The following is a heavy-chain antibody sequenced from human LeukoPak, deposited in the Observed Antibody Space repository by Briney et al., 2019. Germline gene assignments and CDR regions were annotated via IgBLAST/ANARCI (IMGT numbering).Heavy chain of an antibody. Sequence: PGGSLRLSCAASGFTFSSYAMSWVRQAPGKGLEWVSAISGSGGSTYYADPVKGRFTISRDNSKNTLYLQMNSLRAEDTAVYYCAKDRGMGFWSMDVWGQGTTVTVSS. J-gene: IGHJ6*02. V-gene: IGHV3-23*01. CDR3: AKDRGMGFWSMDV. D-gene: IGHD3-10*01. CDR1: GFTFSSYA. CDR2: ISGSGGST.